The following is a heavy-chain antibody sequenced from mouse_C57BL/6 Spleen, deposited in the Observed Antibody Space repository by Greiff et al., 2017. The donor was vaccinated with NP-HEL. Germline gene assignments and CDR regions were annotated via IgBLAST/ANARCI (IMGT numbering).Heavy chain of an antibody. J-gene: IGHJ1*03. CDR3: ARSGGYGSSLYFDV. CDR1: GYTFTNYW. CDR2: IYPGGGYT. D-gene: IGHD1-1*01. Sequence: QVQLQQSGAELVRPGTSVQMSCKASGYTFTNYWIGWAKQRPGHGLEWIGDIYPGGGYTNYNEKFKGKATLTADKSSSTAYMQFSSLTAEDSAIYYCARSGGYGSSLYFDVWGTGTTVTVSS. V-gene: IGHV1-63*01.